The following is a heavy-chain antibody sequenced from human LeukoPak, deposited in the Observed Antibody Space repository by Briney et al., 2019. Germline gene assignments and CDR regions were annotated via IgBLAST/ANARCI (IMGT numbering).Heavy chain of an antibody. CDR3: AREIREGIVVVIAIFDY. Sequence: PSETLSLTCTVSGASISSGGYYWSWIRQPAGKGLEWIGRIYTSGSTNYNPSLKSRVTISVDTFKNQFSLKLSSVTAADTAVYYCAREIREGIVVVIAIFDYWGQGTLVTVSS. V-gene: IGHV4-61*02. CDR2: IYTSGST. D-gene: IGHD2-21*01. CDR1: GASISSGGYY. J-gene: IGHJ4*02.